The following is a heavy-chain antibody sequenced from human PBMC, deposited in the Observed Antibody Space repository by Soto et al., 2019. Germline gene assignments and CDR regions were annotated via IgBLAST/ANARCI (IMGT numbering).Heavy chain of an antibody. Sequence: QVRLVQSAAELQKPGASVKVSCKASGYTFPSFGVSWVRQAPGQGLEWLGWISTSNGDTHYAQKVQGRVTMTTDTSTATTYMELRSRRSDDTAVYYCATCTGGYCYMSWAYWGQGNLVSVSS. CDR2: ISTSNGDT. V-gene: IGHV1-18*04. CDR3: ATCTGGYCYMSWAY. D-gene: IGHD2-21*01. J-gene: IGHJ4*02. CDR1: GYTFPSFG.